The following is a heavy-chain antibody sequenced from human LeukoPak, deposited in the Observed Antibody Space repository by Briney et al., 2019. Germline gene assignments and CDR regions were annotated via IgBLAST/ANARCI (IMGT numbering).Heavy chain of an antibody. Sequence: ASVKVSCKASGYTFTSYYMHWVRQAPGQGLEWMGIINPSGGSTSYAQKFQGRVTMTRDMSTSTAYMELSSLRSEDTAVYYCARSDYYDSSGHAFDIWGQGTMVTVSS. V-gene: IGHV1-46*01. CDR1: GYTFTSYY. D-gene: IGHD3-22*01. CDR2: INPSGGST. J-gene: IGHJ3*02. CDR3: ARSDYYDSSGHAFDI.